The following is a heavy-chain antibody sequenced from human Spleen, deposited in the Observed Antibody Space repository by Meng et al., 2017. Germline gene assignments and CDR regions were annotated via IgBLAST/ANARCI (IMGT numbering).Heavy chain of an antibody. CDR1: GGSIRNYD. CDR3: TRGARGDYHFFDY. Sequence: HVQLQESGAGLVKPSETLSLTCSVSGGSIRNYDWSWIRQPAGGGLEWIGRIHSSGSTNYNPSLKSRVTMSVDTTKNQFSLKLSSVTAADTALYYCTRGARGDYHFFDYWGQGMLVTVAS. D-gene: IGHD4/OR15-4a*01. J-gene: IGHJ4*02. V-gene: IGHV4-4*07. CDR2: IHSSGST.